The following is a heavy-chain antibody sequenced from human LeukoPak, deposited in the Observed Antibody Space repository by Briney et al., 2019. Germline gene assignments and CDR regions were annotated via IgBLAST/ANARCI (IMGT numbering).Heavy chain of an antibody. Sequence: GGSLRLSCGASGFTFSSYGMHWVRQAPGKGLEWVAVISYDGSNKYYADSVKGRFTISRDNSKNTLYLQMNSLRAEDTAVYYCAKEGEYYYDSSGTGHFDYWGQGTLVTVSS. V-gene: IGHV3-30*18. D-gene: IGHD3-22*01. CDR2: ISYDGSNK. CDR1: GFTFSSYG. CDR3: AKEGEYYYDSSGTGHFDY. J-gene: IGHJ4*02.